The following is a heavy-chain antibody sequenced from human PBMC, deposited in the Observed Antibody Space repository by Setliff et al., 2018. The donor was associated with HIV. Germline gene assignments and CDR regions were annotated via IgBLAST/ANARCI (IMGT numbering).Heavy chain of an antibody. CDR2: TNNDGSIT. D-gene: IGHD3-9*01. CDR1: GFTLSDHW. Sequence: GGSLRLSCAASGFTLSDHWMHWVRQVPGKGLVWVSRTNNDGSITNYADFVKGRFTMSRDSAKNTLYLQMNSLRAEDTAVYYCARDGGKYFTEFDFWGQGTLVTVSS. J-gene: IGHJ5*01. V-gene: IGHV3-74*01. CDR3: ARDGGKYFTEFDF.